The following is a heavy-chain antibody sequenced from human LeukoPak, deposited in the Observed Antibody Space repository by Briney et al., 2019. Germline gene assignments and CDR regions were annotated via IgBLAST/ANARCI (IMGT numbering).Heavy chain of an antibody. CDR1: GYTFTSYY. D-gene: IGHD3-16*02. Sequence: SVKVSCKASGYTFTSYYMHWVRQAPGQGLEWMGRIIPILGIANYAQKFQGRVTITADKSTSTAYMELRSLRSDDTAVYYCARDPYDYVWGSYRRSRRYFDYWGQGTLVTVSS. V-gene: IGHV1-69*04. CDR2: IIPILGIA. J-gene: IGHJ4*02. CDR3: ARDPYDYVWGSYRRSRRYFDY.